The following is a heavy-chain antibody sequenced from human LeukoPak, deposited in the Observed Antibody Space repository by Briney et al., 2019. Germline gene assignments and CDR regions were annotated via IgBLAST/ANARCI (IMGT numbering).Heavy chain of an antibody. Sequence: PSETLSLTCAVYGGSFSGYYWSWIRQPPGKGLEWNGEINHSGSTNYNPSLKSRVTISVDTSKNQFSLKLSSVTAADTAVYYCARGWGYCSSTSCYSDAFDIWGQGTMVTVSS. J-gene: IGHJ3*02. V-gene: IGHV4-34*01. D-gene: IGHD2-2*01. CDR2: INHSGST. CDR3: ARGWGYCSSTSCYSDAFDI. CDR1: GGSFSGYY.